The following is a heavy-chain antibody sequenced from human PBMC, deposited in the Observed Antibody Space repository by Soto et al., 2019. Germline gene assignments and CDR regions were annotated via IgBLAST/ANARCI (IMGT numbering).Heavy chain of an antibody. J-gene: IGHJ4*02. CDR1: PESTGSRTNY. Sequence: SETLSLTCSLSPESTGSRTNYWGWIRQPPGKGLEWIGTIYHTGNTCYNPTLKSRVAISVDMSKNQFSLRLNSVTAADTPVYSCARHEWLQLWLVTEYCGQGALGSFAS. CDR2: IYHTGNT. CDR3: ARHEWLQLWLVTEY. D-gene: IGHD5-18*01. V-gene: IGHV4-39*01.